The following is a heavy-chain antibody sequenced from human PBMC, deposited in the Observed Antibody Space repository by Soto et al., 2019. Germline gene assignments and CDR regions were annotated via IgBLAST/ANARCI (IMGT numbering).Heavy chain of an antibody. Sequence: VQLVESGGGLIQPGGSLRLSCAASGFTFSSHEMHWVRQPTGKGLEWVSGIGTAGDTYYPASVQGRFTISRENAKNSLYLQMNSLRAEDTAVYYCARALGRPLDPVFDSWGQGTLVTVSS. J-gene: IGHJ4*02. D-gene: IGHD3-16*01. CDR3: ARALGRPLDPVFDS. CDR2: IGTAGDT. V-gene: IGHV3-13*01. CDR1: GFTFSSHE.